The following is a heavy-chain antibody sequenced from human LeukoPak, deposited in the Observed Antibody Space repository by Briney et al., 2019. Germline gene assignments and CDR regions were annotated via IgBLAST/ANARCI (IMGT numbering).Heavy chain of an antibody. CDR2: IYYSGAT. CDR3: AREALLWFGELAPWFDP. Sequence: SETLSLTCTVSGGSISSGRYYWGWIRQPPGKGLEWIGTIYYSGATYYNPSPKSRVTMSVDTSKNQFSLKLSSVTAADTAVYYCAREALLWFGELAPWFDPWGQGTLVTVSS. D-gene: IGHD3-10*01. J-gene: IGHJ5*02. CDR1: GGSISSGRYY. V-gene: IGHV4-39*07.